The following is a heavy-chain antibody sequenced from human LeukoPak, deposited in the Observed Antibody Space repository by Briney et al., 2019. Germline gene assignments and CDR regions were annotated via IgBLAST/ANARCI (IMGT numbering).Heavy chain of an antibody. CDR2: ISAYNGNT. Sequence: ASVKVSCKAPGYTFTSYGISWVRQAPGQGLEWMGWISAYNGNTNYAQKLQGRVTMTTDTSTSTAYMELRSLRSDDTAVYYCARDGPPMVRGVITAFDIWGQGTMVTVSS. J-gene: IGHJ3*02. V-gene: IGHV1-18*04. D-gene: IGHD3-10*01. CDR3: ARDGPPMVRGVITAFDI. CDR1: GYTFTSYG.